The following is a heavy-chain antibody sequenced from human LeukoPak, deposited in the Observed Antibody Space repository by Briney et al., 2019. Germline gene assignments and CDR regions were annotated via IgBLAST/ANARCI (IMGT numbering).Heavy chain of an antibody. CDR3: AKDRYSSSWYFDY. CDR1: GFTFSSYA. J-gene: IGHJ4*02. V-gene: IGHV3-23*01. Sequence: GGSLRLSCAASGFTFSSYAMSWVRQAPGKGLEWVSAISGSGGSTYYADSVKGRFTNSRDNSKNTLYLQMNSLRAEDTAVYYCAKDRYSSSWYFDYWGQGTLVTVSS. D-gene: IGHD6-13*01. CDR2: ISGSGGST.